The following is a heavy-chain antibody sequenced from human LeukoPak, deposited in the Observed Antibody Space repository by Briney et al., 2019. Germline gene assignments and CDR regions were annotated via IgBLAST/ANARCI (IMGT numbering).Heavy chain of an antibody. CDR3: ARLSIAAAGVFDY. D-gene: IGHD6-13*01. CDR2: ISAYNGNT. J-gene: IGHJ4*02. V-gene: IGHV1-18*04. CDR1: GYTFTGYY. Sequence: HRASVKVSCKASGYTFTGYYMHWVRQAPGQGLEWMGWISAYNGNTNYAQKLQGRVTMTTDTSTSTAYMELRSLRSDDTAVYYCARLSIAAAGVFDYWGQGTLVTVSS.